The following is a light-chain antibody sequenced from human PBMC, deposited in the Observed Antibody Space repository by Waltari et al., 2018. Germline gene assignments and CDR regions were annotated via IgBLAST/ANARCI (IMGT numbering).Light chain of an antibody. V-gene: IGKV3D-15*01. CDR3: QQYNNLQT. Sequence: EIVMTQSPAALSVSPGERATLSCRASQSVTSKLAWYQKKRGHSPRPLIYDASIWATGIPARFSGRGSGTEFTLTISSLQSEDFAVYYCQQYNNLQTFGQGTKLELK. CDR2: DAS. CDR1: QSVTSK. J-gene: IGKJ2*01.